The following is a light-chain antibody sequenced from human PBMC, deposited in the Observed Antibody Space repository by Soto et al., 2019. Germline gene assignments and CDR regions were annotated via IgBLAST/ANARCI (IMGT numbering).Light chain of an antibody. CDR1: SSDGGSYNL. Sequence: QSVLTQPASVSGSPGQSITISCTGTSSDGGSYNLVSWYQQHPGKAPKLMIYEGSKRPSGVSNRFSGSKSGNTASLTISGLQAEDEADYYCCSYAESSTLVFGGGTKLTVL. V-gene: IGLV2-23*03. CDR3: CSYAESSTLV. J-gene: IGLJ2*01. CDR2: EGS.